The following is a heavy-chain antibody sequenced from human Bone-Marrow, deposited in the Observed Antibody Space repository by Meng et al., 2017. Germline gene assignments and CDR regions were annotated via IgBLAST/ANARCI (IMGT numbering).Heavy chain of an antibody. CDR1: GGSISSYY. V-gene: IGHV4-59*01. D-gene: IGHD3-10*01. CDR2: IYYSGST. J-gene: IGHJ6*02. CDR3: ARSSGWVTMVGGVITPLYYYYGMDV. Sequence: SETLSLTCTVSGGSISSYYWSWIRQPPGKGLEWIGYIYYSGSTNYHPSLKSRVTISVDTSKNQFSLKLSSVTAADTAVYYWARSSGWVTMVGGVITPLYYYYGMDVWGQGTTVTVSS.